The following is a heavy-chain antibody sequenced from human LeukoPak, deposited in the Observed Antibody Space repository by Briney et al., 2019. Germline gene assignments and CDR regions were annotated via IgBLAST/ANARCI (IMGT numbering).Heavy chain of an antibody. V-gene: IGHV3-66*02. J-gene: IGHJ2*01. CDR3: ARAYGDYVRYFDL. CDR1: GFTVSSNY. Sequence: GGSLRLSCAASGFTVSSNYMSWVRQAPGKGLEWVSVIYSDGGTYLADSVKGRFTISRDNSKNTLYLQMNSLRAEETAAYYCARAYGDYVRYFDLWGRGTLVTVSS. CDR2: IYSDGGT. D-gene: IGHD4-17*01.